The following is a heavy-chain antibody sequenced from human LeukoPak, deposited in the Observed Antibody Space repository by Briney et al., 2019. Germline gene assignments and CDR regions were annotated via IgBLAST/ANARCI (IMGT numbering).Heavy chain of an antibody. CDR3: AKDDSYGEAMATYYFDY. CDR1: GGTFSSYA. Sequence: SVKVSCKASGGTFSSYAISWVRQAPGQGLEWMGGIIPIFGTANYAQKFQGRVTITTDESTSTAYMELSSLRAEDTAVYYCAKDDSYGEAMATYYFDYWGQGTLVTVSS. D-gene: IGHD5-18*01. V-gene: IGHV1-69*05. J-gene: IGHJ4*02. CDR2: IIPIFGTA.